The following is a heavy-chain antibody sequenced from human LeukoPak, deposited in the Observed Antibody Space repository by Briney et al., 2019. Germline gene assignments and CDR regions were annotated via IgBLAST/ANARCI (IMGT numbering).Heavy chain of an antibody. D-gene: IGHD1-14*01. V-gene: IGHV1-69*06. CDR1: GGTFSSYA. J-gene: IGHJ3*02. Sequence: SVKVSCKASGGTFSSYAISWVRQAPGQGLEWMGGIIPIFGTANYAQKFQGRVTITADKSTSTAYMELSSLRSEDTAVYYCARAENFPGTRESHDAFDIWGQGTMVTVSS. CDR3: ARAENFPGTRESHDAFDI. CDR2: IIPIFGTA.